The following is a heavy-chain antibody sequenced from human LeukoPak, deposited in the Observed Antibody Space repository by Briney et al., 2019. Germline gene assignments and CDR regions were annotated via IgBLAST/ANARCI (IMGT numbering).Heavy chain of an antibody. V-gene: IGHV3-7*03. CDR1: GFNFPEFW. J-gene: IGHJ4*02. CDR2: TQPEGNEK. D-gene: IGHD3-16*01. Sequence: GGSLRLSCAVSGFNFPEFWMSWVRQAPGRGLEWVANTQPEGNEKFYVESVKGRFTISRDNTKDLLFLQMNDLRVEDTGVYYCARGDAFSGDHWGQGTQVTVST. CDR3: ARGDAFSGDH.